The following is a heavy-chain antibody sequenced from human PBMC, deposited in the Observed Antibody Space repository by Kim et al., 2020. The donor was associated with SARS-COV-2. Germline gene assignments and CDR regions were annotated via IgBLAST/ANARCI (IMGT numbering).Heavy chain of an antibody. Sequence: ASVKVSCKASGYTFKPYPIHWLRQAPGQTLEWMGWVNAANDQTKYSQKFQGRTTISSDTSANTAYMELRRLTTNDTAFYYFVRDMKSTDYDYWGRGTLVT. D-gene: IGHD5-12*01. CDR1: GYTFKPYP. CDR3: VRDMKSTDYDY. J-gene: IGHJ4*02. V-gene: IGHV1-3*01. CDR2: VNAANDQT.